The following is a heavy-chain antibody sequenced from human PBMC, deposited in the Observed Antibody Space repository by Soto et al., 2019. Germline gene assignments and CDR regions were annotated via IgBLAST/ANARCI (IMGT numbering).Heavy chain of an antibody. D-gene: IGHD1-26*01. Sequence: GGSLRLSCAASGVTFSSFAVHWVRQAPGKGLEWVAFISHDGSNKYFAESVEGRFAVSRDNSKNTHYLQMNSLRAEDTAVYYCARETTKAFDIWGQGTLVTVSS. CDR1: GVTFSSFA. CDR2: ISHDGSNK. CDR3: ARETTKAFDI. V-gene: IGHV3-30*09. J-gene: IGHJ3*02.